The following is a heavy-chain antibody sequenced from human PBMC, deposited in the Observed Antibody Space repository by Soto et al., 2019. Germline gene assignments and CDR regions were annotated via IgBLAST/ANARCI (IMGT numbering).Heavy chain of an antibody. CDR1: GFTFSNYA. J-gene: IGHJ4*02. D-gene: IGHD2-15*01. V-gene: IGHV3-23*01. CDR3: VRRYCSGGSCSYYFDY. Sequence: EVQLLESGGGLVQPGGSLRLSCAAAGFTFSNYAMSWVRQAPGKGLEWVSAISGSGDSTYYADSVKGRFTISRDNSKNTLYLQMNSLRVEDTAVYYCVRRYCSGGSCSYYFDYWGQGTLVTVSS. CDR2: ISGSGDST.